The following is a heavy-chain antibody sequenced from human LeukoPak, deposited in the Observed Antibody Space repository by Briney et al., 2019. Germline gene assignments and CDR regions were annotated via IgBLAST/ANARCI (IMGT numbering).Heavy chain of an antibody. Sequence: ASVKVSCKASGYTFTGYYLHWVRQAPGQGLEWMGWINPNTGRTLYVQNFQGRVTMTRDTSISTAYMELSSLTSDDTAVYYCARNDRGSGMGYWGQGTLVTVSS. CDR2: INPNTGRT. J-gene: IGHJ4*02. CDR1: GYTFTGYY. V-gene: IGHV1-2*02. D-gene: IGHD3-10*01. CDR3: ARNDRGSGMGY.